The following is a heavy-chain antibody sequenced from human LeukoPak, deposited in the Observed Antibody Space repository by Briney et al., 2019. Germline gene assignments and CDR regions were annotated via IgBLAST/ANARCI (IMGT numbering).Heavy chain of an antibody. CDR1: GGSFSGYY. Sequence: PSETLSLTCAVYGGSFSGYYWSWLRQPPGKGLEWIGEINYSGSTNYNPSLKSRVTISVDPSKNQLSLKLSSVTAADTAVYYCARAGLRSCSGGSCYSHYMDVWGKGTTVTVSS. V-gene: IGHV4-34*01. CDR2: INYSGST. J-gene: IGHJ6*03. D-gene: IGHD2-15*01. CDR3: ARAGLRSCSGGSCYSHYMDV.